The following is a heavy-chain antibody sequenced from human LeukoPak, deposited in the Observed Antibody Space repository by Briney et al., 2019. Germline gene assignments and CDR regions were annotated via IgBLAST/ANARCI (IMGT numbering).Heavy chain of an antibody. CDR2: IKQDGSEK. Sequence: GGSLRLSCAASGFTFSSYWMSWVRQAPGKGLEWVANIKQDGSEKYYVDSVKGRFTTSRDNAKDSLYLQMNSLRAEDTAVYYCARESSSWYRYYYYMDVWGKGTTVTVSS. CDR3: ARESSSWYRYYYYMDV. J-gene: IGHJ6*03. CDR1: GFTFSSYW. D-gene: IGHD6-13*01. V-gene: IGHV3-7*01.